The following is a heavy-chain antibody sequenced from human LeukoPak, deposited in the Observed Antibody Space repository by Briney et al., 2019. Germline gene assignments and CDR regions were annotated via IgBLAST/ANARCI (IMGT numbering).Heavy chain of an antibody. V-gene: IGHV3-7*04. D-gene: IGHD6-13*01. CDR1: GFTFSTYW. J-gene: IGHJ4*02. CDR3: ARGVSWTFDN. CDR2: IKQDGSEK. Sequence: GGSLRLPCAASGFTFSTYWMSWVRQAPGKGLEWVANIKQDGSEKYYVDSVKGRFTVSRDNAKNSLSLQMNILRVEDTAVYYCARGVSWTFDNWGRGALVTVSS.